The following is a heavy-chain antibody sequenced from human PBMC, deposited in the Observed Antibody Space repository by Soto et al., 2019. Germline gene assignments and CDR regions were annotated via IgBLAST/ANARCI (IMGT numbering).Heavy chain of an antibody. Sequence: QVQLVQSGAEVKKPGSSVKVSCKASGGPFSSYAISWVRQAPGQGLEWMGGLIPIFGTANYAQKFQGRVTITADESTSTAYMELSSLRSEDTAVYYCALLYSVTTINWFDPWGRGTLVTVSS. CDR1: GGPFSSYA. CDR3: ALLYSVTTINWFDP. J-gene: IGHJ5*02. V-gene: IGHV1-69*01. CDR2: LIPIFGTA. D-gene: IGHD4-17*01.